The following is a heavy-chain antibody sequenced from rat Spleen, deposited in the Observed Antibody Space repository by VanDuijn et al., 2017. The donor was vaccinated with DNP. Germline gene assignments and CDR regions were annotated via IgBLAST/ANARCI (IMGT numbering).Heavy chain of an antibody. Sequence: EVQLVESGGGLVQPGRSLKLSCAASGVTFSDYYMAWVRQAPPKGLEWVASISYDGGSTYYRDSVKGRFTISRDNAKNTLYLQTDSLRSEDTATYYCANRASYGGYEDWFAQWGQGTLVTVSS. CDR3: ANRASYGGYEDWFAQ. D-gene: IGHD1-11*01. CDR1: GVTFSDYY. J-gene: IGHJ3*01. CDR2: ISYDGGST. V-gene: IGHV5-20*01.